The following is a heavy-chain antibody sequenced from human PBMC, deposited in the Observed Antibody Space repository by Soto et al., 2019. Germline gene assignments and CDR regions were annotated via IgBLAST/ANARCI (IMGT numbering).Heavy chain of an antibody. CDR3: ARRYGAAPNWFDP. CDR1: GYSFTSYG. CDR2: IYPGDSGT. Sequence: GESLKISCKGSGYSFTSYGIGWVRQMPGKGLEWMGIIYPGDSGTRYSPSFQGQVTISADKSISTAYLQWSSLKASDTAMYYCARRYGAAPNWFDPWGQGTLVTVSS. J-gene: IGHJ5*02. D-gene: IGHD2-15*01. V-gene: IGHV5-51*01.